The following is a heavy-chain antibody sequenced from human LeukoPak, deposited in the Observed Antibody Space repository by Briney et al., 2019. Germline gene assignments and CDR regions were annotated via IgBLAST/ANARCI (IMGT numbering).Heavy chain of an antibody. CDR1: GFTFSNAW. CDR3: TTDCVVGATCHFDY. CDR2: IKSKTDGGTT. Sequence: GGSLRLSCAASGFTFSNAWMSWVRQAPGKGLEWVGRIKSKTDGGTTDYAAPVKGRFTISRDDSKNTLYLQVNSLKTEDTAVYYCTTDCVVGATCHFDYWGQGTLVTVSS. V-gene: IGHV3-15*01. J-gene: IGHJ4*02. D-gene: IGHD1-26*01.